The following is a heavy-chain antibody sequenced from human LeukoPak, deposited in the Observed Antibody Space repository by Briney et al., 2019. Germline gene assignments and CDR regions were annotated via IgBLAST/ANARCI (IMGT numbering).Heavy chain of an antibody. V-gene: IGHV1-2*02. J-gene: IGHJ4*02. Sequence: ASVKVSCKASGYTFTGYYMHWVRQAPGQGLEWMGWINPNSGGTNYAQKFQGRVTMTRDTSISTAYMELSRLRSDDTAVYYCAREAGHIYSSSSAYFDYWGQGALVTVSS. CDR1: GYTFTGYY. CDR3: AREAGHIYSSSSAYFDY. CDR2: INPNSGGT. D-gene: IGHD6-6*01.